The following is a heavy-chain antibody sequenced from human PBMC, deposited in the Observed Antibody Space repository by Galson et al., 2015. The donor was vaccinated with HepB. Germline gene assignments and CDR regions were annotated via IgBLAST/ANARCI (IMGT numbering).Heavy chain of an antibody. Sequence: SLRLSCAASGFTLDEYAMNWVRQAPGKGLEWVATINWNSATTDYADSVKGRFTISRDNAKNSLYLQMNSLRLEDTALYYCAKDRNSFGLLFPFDYWGQGTLVTVSS. D-gene: IGHD6-13*01. CDR3: AKDRNSFGLLFPFDY. CDR1: GFTLDEYA. V-gene: IGHV3-9*01. CDR2: INWNSATT. J-gene: IGHJ4*02.